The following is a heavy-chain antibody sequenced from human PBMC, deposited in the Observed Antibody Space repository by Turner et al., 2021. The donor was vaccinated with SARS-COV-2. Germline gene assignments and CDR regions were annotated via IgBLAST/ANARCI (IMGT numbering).Heavy chain of an antibody. CDR1: GGTITMSSYY. J-gene: IGHJ6*02. CDR2: IYDSGST. V-gene: IGHV4-39*01. CDR3: ARLPGGYYGSGSYYHYGMDV. Sequence: QLPLQESGPGLVRPSATLSLTCTVSGGTITMSSYYWGWIRQPTGKGLEWIGSIYDSGSTYYNPSLKSRVTISVDTSKNQFSLKLSSVTAADTAVYYCARLPGGYYGSGSYYHYGMDVWGQGTTVTVSS. D-gene: IGHD3-10*01.